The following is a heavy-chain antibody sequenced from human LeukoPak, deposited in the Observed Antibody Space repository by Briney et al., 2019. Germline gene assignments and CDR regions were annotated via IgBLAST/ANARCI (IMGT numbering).Heavy chain of an antibody. CDR1: GVPLSNGDYY. J-gene: IGHJ4*02. D-gene: IGHD1-26*01. CDR3: ARRREVDYFDY. CDR2: IYYSGST. V-gene: IGHV4-30-4*08. Sequence: SETLSLTCSVSGVPLSNGDYYWNWIRQPPGKGLEWIGYIYYSGSTYYNPSLKSRVTISLDTSKNQFSLELSSVTAADTAMYYCARRREVDYFDYWGQGTLVTVSS.